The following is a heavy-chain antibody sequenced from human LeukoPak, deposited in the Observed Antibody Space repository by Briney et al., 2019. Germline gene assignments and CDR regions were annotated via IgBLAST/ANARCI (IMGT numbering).Heavy chain of an antibody. J-gene: IGHJ3*02. D-gene: IGHD4-17*01. CDR2: ISSSSSTI. Sequence: GGSLGLSCAASGFTFSSYSMNWVRQAPGKGLEWVSYISSSSSTIYYADSVKGRFTISRDNAKNSLYLQMNSLRAEDTAVYYCARFDYGVAGAFDIWGQGTMVTVSS. CDR3: ARFDYGVAGAFDI. V-gene: IGHV3-48*01. CDR1: GFTFSSYS.